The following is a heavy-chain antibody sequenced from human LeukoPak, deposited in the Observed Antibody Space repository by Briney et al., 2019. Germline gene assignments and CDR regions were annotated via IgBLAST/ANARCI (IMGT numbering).Heavy chain of an antibody. CDR1: GSHFTSYW. CDR3: ARAWGVRGSFMFDY. D-gene: IGHD3-10*01. J-gene: IGHJ4*02. CDR2: IYPGESDT. Sequence: GGALQISWKGSGSHFTSYWIGWVRQMPGKGLEGMGIIYPGESDTRYSPSFQGQVTISAHTSISTAYLQWSSLKASDTAMYYCARAWGVRGSFMFDYWGQGTLVTVSS. V-gene: IGHV5-51*01.